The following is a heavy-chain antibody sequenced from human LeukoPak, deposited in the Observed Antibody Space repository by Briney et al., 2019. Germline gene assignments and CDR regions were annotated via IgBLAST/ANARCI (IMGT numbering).Heavy chain of an antibody. J-gene: IGHJ6*04. D-gene: IGHD3-10*02. CDR1: GFTVSSNY. Sequence: GGSLRLSCAASGFTVSSNYMSWVRQAPGKGLEWVSVIYSGGSTYYADSVKGRFTISRDNSKNTLYLQMNSLRAEDPAVYYCAELGITMIGGVWGKGTTVTISS. CDR2: IYSGGST. V-gene: IGHV3-53*01. CDR3: AELGITMIGGV.